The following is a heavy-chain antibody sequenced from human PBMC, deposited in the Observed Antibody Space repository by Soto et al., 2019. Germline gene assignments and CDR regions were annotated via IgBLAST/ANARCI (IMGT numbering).Heavy chain of an antibody. J-gene: IGHJ4*02. CDR1: GGSISSSNW. V-gene: IGHV4-4*02. CDR2: IYHSGSN. CDR3: ARGADYDYGEGEFEY. D-gene: IGHD4-17*01. Sequence: QVQLQESGPGLVKPSGTLSLTCAVSGGSISSSNWWSWVHQPPGKGLEWSGEIYHSGSNNYNPSLRNRVNIPAVKSKSPFSLELSSVTAAHTAVYECARGADYDYGEGEFEYWGQGTLVTVSS.